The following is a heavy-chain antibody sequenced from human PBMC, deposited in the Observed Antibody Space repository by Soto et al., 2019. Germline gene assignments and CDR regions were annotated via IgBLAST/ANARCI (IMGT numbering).Heavy chain of an antibody. V-gene: IGHV1-8*01. CDR3: ARGDGYIFDY. D-gene: IGHD5-12*01. CDR1: GYTFISYD. Sequence: QVQLVQSGAEVKKPVASVKVSCKASGYTFISYDINWVRQATGQGLEWMGWMNPNTGDTGYAQKFQGRVTMTRNTSINTANLELSSLRSDDTAVYFCARGDGYIFDYWGQGTLVTVSS. J-gene: IGHJ4*02. CDR2: MNPNTGDT.